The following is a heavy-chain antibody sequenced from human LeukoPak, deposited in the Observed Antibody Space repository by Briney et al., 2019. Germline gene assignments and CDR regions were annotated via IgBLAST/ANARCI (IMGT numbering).Heavy chain of an antibody. CDR3: ARVPFSDYYDSSGYYYTPFDY. CDR1: GGSISSVCYY. CDR2: IYYSGST. J-gene: IGHJ4*02. V-gene: IGHV4-31*01. D-gene: IGHD3-22*01. Sequence: PSQTLSLTCTVSGGSISSVCYYWSWIRQHPGKGLEWIGYIYYSGSTYYNPSLKSPVTISLHTSKNQFSLKLSSVTAADTAVYYCARVPFSDYYDSSGYYYTPFDYWGQGTLVTVSS.